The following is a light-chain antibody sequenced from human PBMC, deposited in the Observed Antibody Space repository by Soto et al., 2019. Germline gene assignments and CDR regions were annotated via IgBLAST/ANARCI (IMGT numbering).Light chain of an antibody. J-gene: IGKJ4*01. V-gene: IGKV3-11*01. CDR3: QQHINWPLT. Sequence: EIVLTQSPATLSLSPGERATLSCRASQTVSSSLAWYQQKPGQAPRLLLYEVSNRATGIPARFSGSGFGADFTLTTSSLEPGYFALYYCQQHINWPLTFGGGTKV. CDR2: EVS. CDR1: QTVSSS.